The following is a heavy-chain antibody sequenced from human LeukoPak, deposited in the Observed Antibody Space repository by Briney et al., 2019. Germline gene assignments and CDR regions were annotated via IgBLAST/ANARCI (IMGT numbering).Heavy chain of an antibody. CDR1: GYTFTSYG. Sequence: ASVKVSCKASGYTFTSYGISWVRQAPGQGLEGMGWISAYNGNTNYAQKLQGRVTMTTDTSTTTAYMELRSLRSDDTAVYYCARLLWFGELSNLADYWGQGALVTVSS. V-gene: IGHV1-18*01. J-gene: IGHJ4*02. D-gene: IGHD3-10*01. CDR3: ARLLWFGELSNLADY. CDR2: ISAYNGNT.